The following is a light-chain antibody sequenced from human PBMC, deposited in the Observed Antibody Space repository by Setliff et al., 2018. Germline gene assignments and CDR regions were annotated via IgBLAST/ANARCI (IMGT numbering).Light chain of an antibody. Sequence: QSVLAQPASVSGSPGQSITISCTGTSSDVGGYNYVSWYQQHPDKAPKLMIFDVSNRPSGVSNRFSGSKSGNTASLTISGLQAEDEADYYCSSYTSSSIFYVFGTGTKVTVL. CDR3: SSYTSSSIFYV. CDR1: SSDVGGYNY. CDR2: DVS. V-gene: IGLV2-14*03. J-gene: IGLJ1*01.